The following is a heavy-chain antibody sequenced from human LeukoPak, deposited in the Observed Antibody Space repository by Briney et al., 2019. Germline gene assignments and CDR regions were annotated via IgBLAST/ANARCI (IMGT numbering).Heavy chain of an antibody. CDR2: ISYGGSNK. Sequence: GGSLRLSCAASGFTFTTYTMHWVRQAPGKGLEWVGVISYGGSNKYYADSLKGRFTISRDNSKNTLYLQMNSLRDEDTAVYYCARTRGYTYGLGPWGQGTLVTVSS. CDR1: GFTFTTYT. D-gene: IGHD5-18*01. CDR3: ARTRGYTYGLGP. J-gene: IGHJ5*02. V-gene: IGHV3-30*04.